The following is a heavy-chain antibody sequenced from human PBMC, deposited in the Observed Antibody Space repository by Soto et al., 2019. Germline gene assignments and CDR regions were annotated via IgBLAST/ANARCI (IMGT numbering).Heavy chain of an antibody. CDR2: INHSGST. J-gene: IGHJ4*01. CDR3: ERGAGSSWYLTGPFYDY. D-gene: IGHD6-13*01. CDR1: GGSFSGYY. V-gene: IGHV4-34*01. Sequence: PSATLSLTCAVYGGSFSGYYWSWIRQPPGKGLEWIGEINHSGSTNYNPSLKSRVTISVDTSKNEFSLKLSSVTAADTAVYYCERGAGSSWYLTGPFYDYWGHGTLVTVSS.